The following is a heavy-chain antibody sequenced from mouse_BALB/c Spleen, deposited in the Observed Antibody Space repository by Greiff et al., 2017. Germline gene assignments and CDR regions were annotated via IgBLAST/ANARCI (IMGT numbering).Heavy chain of an antibody. CDR1: GFTFSSYA. Sequence: EVKLVESGGGLVKPGGSLKLSCAASGFTFSSYAMSWVRQTPEKRLEWVATISSGGSYTYYPDSVKGRFTISRDNAKNTLYLQMSSLRSEDTAMYYCARQSNGYVYYFDYWGQGTTLTVSS. V-gene: IGHV5-9-3*01. J-gene: IGHJ2*01. D-gene: IGHD2-2*01. CDR3: ARQSNGYVYYFDY. CDR2: ISSGGSYT.